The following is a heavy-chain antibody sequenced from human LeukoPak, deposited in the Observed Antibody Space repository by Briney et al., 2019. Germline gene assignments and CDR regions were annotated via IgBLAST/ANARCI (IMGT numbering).Heavy chain of an antibody. Sequence: GRSLRLSCAASGFTFSNYSMHWVRQAPGKGLEWVSVISYDGTNKYYTDPVKGRFTTSRDNAKNSLYLQMNSLRAEDTAVYYCARDQSDYGSGSYYFDYWGQGTLVTVSS. CDR3: ARDQSDYGSGSYYFDY. V-gene: IGHV3-30*04. CDR2: ISYDGTNK. J-gene: IGHJ4*02. CDR1: GFTFSNYS. D-gene: IGHD3-10*01.